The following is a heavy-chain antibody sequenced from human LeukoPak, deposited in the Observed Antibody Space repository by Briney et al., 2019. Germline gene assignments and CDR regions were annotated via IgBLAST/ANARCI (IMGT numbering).Heavy chain of an antibody. D-gene: IGHD2-21*01. J-gene: IGHJ5*02. CDR2: IYSSGRT. V-gene: IGHV4-4*07. Sequence: SETLSLTCTVSGDPISSYYWSWIRLPAGKGLEWIGRIYSSGRTNYNPSLKSRVTMSVDTSKNQFSLKLSSVTAADTAVYYCARDLGVLFNNWFDPWGQGTLVTVSS. CDR1: GDPISSYY. CDR3: ARDLGVLFNNWFDP.